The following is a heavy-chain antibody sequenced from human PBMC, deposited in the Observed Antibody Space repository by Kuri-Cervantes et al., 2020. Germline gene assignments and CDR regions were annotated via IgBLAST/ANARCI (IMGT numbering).Heavy chain of an antibody. D-gene: IGHD3-22*01. CDR2: ITPFNGNT. J-gene: IGHJ6*03. CDR1: GYTFTYRY. CDR3: ARANYDSTETHYYYMDV. V-gene: IGHV1-45*02. Sequence: SVKVSCKASGYTFTYRYLHWVRQAPGQALEWMGWITPFNGNTNYAQKFQDRVTITRDRSMSTAYMELSSLRSDDTAVYYCARANYDSTETHYYYMDVWGKGTTVTVSS.